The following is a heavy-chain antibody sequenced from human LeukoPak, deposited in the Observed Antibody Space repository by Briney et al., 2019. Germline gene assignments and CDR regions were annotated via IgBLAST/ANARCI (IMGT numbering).Heavy chain of an antibody. Sequence: SETLSLTCAVSGGSITGYYWSWIRQTPGRGLEWVGEIHYTGATSYNPSLKSRATISTDTSKNQFSLRLSSVTAADTAVYYCARGNILTGYCFDFWGQGALVTVSS. J-gene: IGHJ4*02. CDR2: IHYTGAT. V-gene: IGHV4-34*01. CDR1: GGSITGYY. D-gene: IGHD3-9*01. CDR3: ARGNILTGYCFDF.